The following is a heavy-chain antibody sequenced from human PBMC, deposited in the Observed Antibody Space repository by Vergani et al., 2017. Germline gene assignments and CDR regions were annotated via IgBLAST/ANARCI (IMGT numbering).Heavy chain of an antibody. CDR1: GGSLSSGGYY. D-gene: IGHD3-3*01. CDR2: IYYSGST. V-gene: IGHV4-31*03. Sequence: QVQLQESGPGLVKPSQTLSLTCPVSGGSLSSGGYYWSWIRQHPGKGLEWIGYIYYSGSTYYNPSLKSRVTISVDTSKNQFSLKLSSVTAADTAVYYCANLEEGKSDVWSGHFDYWGQGTLVTVSS. J-gene: IGHJ4*02. CDR3: ANLEEGKSDVWSGHFDY.